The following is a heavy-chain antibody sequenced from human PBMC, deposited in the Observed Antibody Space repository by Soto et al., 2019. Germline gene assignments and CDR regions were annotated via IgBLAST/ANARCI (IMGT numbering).Heavy chain of an antibody. CDR2: IIPILGTP. CDR3: ATAWFGWSNGGPRGYYGMDV. J-gene: IGHJ6*02. D-gene: IGHD2-8*01. CDR1: GGTFSRNA. V-gene: IGHV1-69*06. Sequence: QVQLVQSGAEVKKPGSSVKVSCTASGGTFSRNAINWVRQAPGQGLEWMGGIIPILGTPNYARKFQGRVTITADKSTSSDYMELSRLISEDMAVYYCATAWFGWSNGGPRGYYGMDVWGQGTTVSVSS.